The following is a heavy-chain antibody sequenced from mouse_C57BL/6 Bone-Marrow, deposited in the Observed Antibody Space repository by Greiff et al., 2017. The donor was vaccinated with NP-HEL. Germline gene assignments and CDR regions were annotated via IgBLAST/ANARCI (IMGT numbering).Heavy chain of an antibody. CDR1: GFTFSDYG. J-gene: IGHJ4*01. V-gene: IGHV5-17*01. Sequence: EVQGVESGGGLVKPGGSLKLSCAASGFTFSDYGMHWVRQAPEKGLEWVAYISSGSSTIYYADTVKGRFTISRDNAKNTLFLQMTSLRSEDTAMYYCARTPIYDGYYEGAMDYWGQGTSVTVSS. CDR2: ISSGSSTI. D-gene: IGHD2-3*01. CDR3: ARTPIYDGYYEGAMDY.